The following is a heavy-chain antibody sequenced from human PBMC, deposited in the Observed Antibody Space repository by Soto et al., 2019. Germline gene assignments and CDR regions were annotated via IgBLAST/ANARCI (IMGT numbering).Heavy chain of an antibody. Sequence: PSETLSLTCTVTGDSISSGGYYWSWIRQPPGKGLEWIGYIYYSGSTNYNPSLKSRVTISVDTSKNQFSLKLSSVTAADTAVYYCARGESSSWFVSGRYNYGMDVWGQGTTVTVSS. V-gene: IGHV4-61*08. CDR2: IYYSGST. CDR1: GDSISSGGYY. CDR3: ARGESSSWFVSGRYNYGMDV. J-gene: IGHJ6*02. D-gene: IGHD3-22*01.